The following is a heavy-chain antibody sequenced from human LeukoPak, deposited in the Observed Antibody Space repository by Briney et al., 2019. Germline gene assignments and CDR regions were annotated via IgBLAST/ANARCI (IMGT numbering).Heavy chain of an antibody. Sequence: GGSLRLSCAASGFTFSRYWIHWVRQAPGKGLEWVSRINPDGSTTTYADSVKGRFTISRDNAKNTLYLQMNSLRAEDTAIYYCAKGGAVAGIRWFDPWGQGTLVTVSS. CDR1: GFTFSRYW. CDR3: AKGGAVAGIRWFDP. J-gene: IGHJ5*02. V-gene: IGHV3-74*01. D-gene: IGHD6-13*01. CDR2: INPDGSTT.